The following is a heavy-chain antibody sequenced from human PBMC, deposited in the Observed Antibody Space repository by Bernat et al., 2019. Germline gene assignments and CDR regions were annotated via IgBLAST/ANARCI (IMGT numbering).Heavy chain of an antibody. D-gene: IGHD3-10*01. Sequence: QVQLQESGPGLVKPSETLSLTCTVSGGPISSFYWTWIRQPPGKGLEWIGYIYYSGSTNYNPSLKSRVTISVDTSKNQFSLKLSSVTAADTAVYYCARRLKLLSTGDAFDLWGQGTMVTVSS. CDR3: ARRLKLLSTGDAFDL. CDR2: IYYSGST. V-gene: IGHV4-59*08. J-gene: IGHJ3*01. CDR1: GGPISSFY.